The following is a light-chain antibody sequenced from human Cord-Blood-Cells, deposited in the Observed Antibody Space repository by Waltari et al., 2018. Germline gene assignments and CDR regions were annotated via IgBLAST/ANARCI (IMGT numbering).Light chain of an antibody. CDR1: QSVSSSY. V-gene: IGKV3-20*01. CDR2: GAS. Sequence: EIVLTQSPGTLSLSPGERATLSCRASQSVSSSYLAWYQQKPGKAPRLLIYGASSRATGTPDRFSGSGSGTDFTLTISRLEPEDFAVYYCQQYGSSPLTFGGGTKVEIK. J-gene: IGKJ4*01. CDR3: QQYGSSPLT.